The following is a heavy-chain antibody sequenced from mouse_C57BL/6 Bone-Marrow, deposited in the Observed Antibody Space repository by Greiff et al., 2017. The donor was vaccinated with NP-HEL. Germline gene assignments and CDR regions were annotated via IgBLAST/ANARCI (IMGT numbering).Heavy chain of an antibody. J-gene: IGHJ3*01. CDR3: ARYLTVVAPGFAY. D-gene: IGHD1-1*01. V-gene: IGHV1-81*01. Sequence: QVQLQQSGAELARPGASVKLSCKASGYTFTSYGISWVKQRTGPGLEWIGEIYPRSGNTYSNEKFKGKATLTADKSSSTAYMELRSLTSEDSAVYFCARYLTVVAPGFAYWGQGTLVTVSA. CDR1: GYTFTSYG. CDR2: IYPRSGNT.